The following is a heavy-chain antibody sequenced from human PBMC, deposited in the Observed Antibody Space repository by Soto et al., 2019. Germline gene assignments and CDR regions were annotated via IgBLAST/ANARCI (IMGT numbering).Heavy chain of an antibody. D-gene: IGHD3-3*01. CDR1: GDTDTNYV. J-gene: IGHJ6*02. V-gene: IGHV1-69*13. CDR3: EAEMNFGKFSVV. Sequence: GASVKVSCKASGDTDTNYVISWVRQAPGQGLEWMGGIFPKFGTTYSAQKLQDRLTITADESTSTVYMQLSSLRLDDTAVYYCEAEMNFGKFSVVWGQGTTVTVSS. CDR2: IFPKFGTT.